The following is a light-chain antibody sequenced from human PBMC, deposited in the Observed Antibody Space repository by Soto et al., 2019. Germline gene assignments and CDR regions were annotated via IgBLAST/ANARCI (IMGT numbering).Light chain of an antibody. CDR3: QQYNNWLT. J-gene: IGKJ4*01. V-gene: IGKV3-15*01. CDR1: QSVSSN. CDR2: GAS. Sequence: EIVMTQSPATLSVSPGERATLSCRASQSVSSNLAWYQQKPGQAPRLLIYGASTRATGIPARFSGSGSGTEFTLTIRSLQSEDFAVYYCQQYNNWLTFGGGNKVEIK.